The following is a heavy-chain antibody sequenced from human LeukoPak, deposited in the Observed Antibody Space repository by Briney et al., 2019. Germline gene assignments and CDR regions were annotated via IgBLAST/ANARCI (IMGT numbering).Heavy chain of an antibody. V-gene: IGHV3-74*03. CDR2: INNYGSIT. CDR3: ASLTSQYDY. Sequence: GGSLTLSCAASGLTFSNYWMQWVRPAPGKGLVWVSRINNYGSITTYADSVKGRFTISRDNAKNTLYLQMNSLRAEDTAVYYCASLTSQYDYWGLGTLVTVSS. CDR1: GLTFSNYW. J-gene: IGHJ4*02. D-gene: IGHD3-10*01.